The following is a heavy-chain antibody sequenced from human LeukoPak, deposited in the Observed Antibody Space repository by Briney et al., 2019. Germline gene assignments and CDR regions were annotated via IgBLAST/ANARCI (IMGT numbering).Heavy chain of an antibody. Sequence: GGSLRLSCAASGYTFGDYGMSWVRQVPGKGLEWVSGTNRRGHITGYADFVKGRFTISRDNAKNSLYLQMNSLRAEDTAVYYCARDLVRRDDYVWGSYRGEIGYWGQGTLVTVSS. CDR2: TNRRGHIT. D-gene: IGHD3-16*02. J-gene: IGHJ4*02. V-gene: IGHV3-20*04. CDR3: ARDLVRRDDYVWGSYRGEIGY. CDR1: GYTFGDYG.